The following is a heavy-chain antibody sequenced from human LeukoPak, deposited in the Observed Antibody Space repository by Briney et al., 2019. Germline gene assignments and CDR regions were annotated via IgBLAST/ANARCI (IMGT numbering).Heavy chain of an antibody. CDR2: IYRSGNT. V-gene: IGHV4-38-2*01. Sequence: PSETLSLTCAVSGYSISSGYYWACLRQPPGKGLEGIGCIYRSGNTYYKPSLKSRVTISVDTCKNQFSLKLSSVTAADTAVYYCGRHDILGSSAWIDAFDVWGQGTMVTVSS. J-gene: IGHJ3*01. CDR1: GYSISSGYY. CDR3: GRHDILGSSAWIDAFDV. D-gene: IGHD3-9*01.